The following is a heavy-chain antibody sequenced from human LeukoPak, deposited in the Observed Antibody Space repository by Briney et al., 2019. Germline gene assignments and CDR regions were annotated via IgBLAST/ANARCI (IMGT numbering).Heavy chain of an antibody. CDR2: ISNNGDST. CDR3: AKEEGSGTYAY. J-gene: IGHJ4*02. CDR1: GFTFSSYG. D-gene: IGHD1-26*01. Sequence: GGSLRLFCAASGFTFSSYGMHWARQGPGKGLEYVSGISNNGDSTYYANSVKDRFTISRDNSKNTLYLQMGSLGAEDMAVYYCAKEEGSGTYAYWGQGTLVTVSS. V-gene: IGHV3-64*01.